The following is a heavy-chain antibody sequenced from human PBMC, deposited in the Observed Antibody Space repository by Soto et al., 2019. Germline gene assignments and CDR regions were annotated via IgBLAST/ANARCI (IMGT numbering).Heavy chain of an antibody. D-gene: IGHD1-1*01. Sequence: QVQLQESGPGLVKPSGTLSLTCAVSGGSISTSNWWSWVRQPPRKGLEWIGEFYHSGSTNYNPSLKRESASQVNTTNNQSPLKLNLVTAANTALYCCARTSTSATRFDYWGQGTLVTVSS. CDR1: GGSISTSNW. J-gene: IGHJ4*02. CDR3: ARTSTSATRFDY. CDR2: FYHSGST. V-gene: IGHV4-4*01.